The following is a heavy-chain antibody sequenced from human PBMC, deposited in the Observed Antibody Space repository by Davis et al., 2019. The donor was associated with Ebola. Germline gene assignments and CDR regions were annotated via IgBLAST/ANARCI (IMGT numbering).Heavy chain of an antibody. CDR1: GFTFSSYS. CDR3: ARDEYCGGDCYPEYFQH. CDR2: ISSSSSYI. Sequence: GESLKISCAASGFTFSSYSMNWVRQAPGKGLEWVSSISSSSSYIYYADSVKGRFTISRDNAKNSLYLQMNSLRAEDTAVYYCARDEYCGGDCYPEYFQHWGQGTLVTVSS. D-gene: IGHD2-21*02. J-gene: IGHJ1*01. V-gene: IGHV3-21*01.